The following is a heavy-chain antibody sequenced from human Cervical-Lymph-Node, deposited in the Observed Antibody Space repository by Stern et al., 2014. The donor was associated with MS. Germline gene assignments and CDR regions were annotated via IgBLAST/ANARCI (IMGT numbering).Heavy chain of an antibody. CDR3: AKDVTVAGSFDY. CDR2: LDHSATT. V-gene: IGHV4-30-4*01. CDR1: GGSISSGDYY. D-gene: IGHD6-19*01. Sequence: QVQLQESGPELVKPSQTLSLTCTVSGGSISSGDYYWSWIRQPPGKGLEWIGYLDHSATTYYNPSLKSSLTIAIDTAKNQFSLRMASVTAEDTAVYYCAKDVTVAGSFDYWGQGTLVTVSS. J-gene: IGHJ4*02.